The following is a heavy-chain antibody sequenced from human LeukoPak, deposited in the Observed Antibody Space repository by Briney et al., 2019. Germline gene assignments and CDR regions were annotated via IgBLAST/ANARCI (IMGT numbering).Heavy chain of an antibody. CDR1: GGSISSYY. Sequence: KASETLSLTCTVSGGSISSYYWTWIRQPAGKGLEWIGRIYTSGNTNYNPSLKSRVTMSVDTSKNQFSLELTSVTAADTAVYYCARDNYYDSSDAFDIWGQGTMVTVSS. J-gene: IGHJ3*02. CDR2: IYTSGNT. D-gene: IGHD3-22*01. CDR3: ARDNYYDSSDAFDI. V-gene: IGHV4-4*07.